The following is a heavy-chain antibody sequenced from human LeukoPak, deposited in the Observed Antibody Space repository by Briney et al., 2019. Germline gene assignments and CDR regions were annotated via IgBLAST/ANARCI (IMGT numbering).Heavy chain of an antibody. CDR1: GFTFSTFW. CDR2: INHDGSST. CDR3: VRDWGYDSSGYWQKYFDT. J-gene: IGHJ4*02. Sequence: PGGSLRLSCATSGFTFSTFWMHWVRQAPGKGLVWVSRINHDGSSTNYADSVKGRFTISRDNAKNTLCLQMNSLRAEDTAVYYCVRDWGYDSSGYWQKYFDTWGQGTLVTVSS. V-gene: IGHV3-74*01. D-gene: IGHD3-22*01.